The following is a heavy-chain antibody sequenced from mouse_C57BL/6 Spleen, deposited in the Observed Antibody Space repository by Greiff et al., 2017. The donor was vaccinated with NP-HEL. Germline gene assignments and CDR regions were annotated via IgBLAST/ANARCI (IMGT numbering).Heavy chain of an antibody. CDR2: ISKDGSN. CDR1: GYSITSGYY. CDR3: ARDSNYAMDY. Sequence: EVKLVESGPGLVKPSQSLSLTCTVTGYSITSGYYWNWIRQSPGNKLEWMGYISKDGSNNDNQTLKNRNSITRDTSKNQFFLKLNSVTTEDTATYCCARDSNYAMDYWGQGTSVTVSS. J-gene: IGHJ4*01. D-gene: IGHD1-1*01. V-gene: IGHV3-6*01.